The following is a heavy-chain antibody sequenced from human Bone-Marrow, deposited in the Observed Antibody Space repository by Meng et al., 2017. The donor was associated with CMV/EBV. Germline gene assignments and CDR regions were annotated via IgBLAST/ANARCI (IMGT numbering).Heavy chain of an antibody. CDR3: ARTALTGTGRGYFPN. J-gene: IGHJ1*01. CDR2: ISYDGSNK. V-gene: IGHV3-30-3*01. Sequence: GGSLRLSCAASGFTFSSYAMHWVRQAPGKGLEWVAVISYDGSNKYYADSVKGRFTISRDNSKNTVYLQMNSLRVEDTAIYYCARTALTGTGRGYFPNWGQGHLVTVSS. CDR1: GFTFSSYA. D-gene: IGHD1-7*01.